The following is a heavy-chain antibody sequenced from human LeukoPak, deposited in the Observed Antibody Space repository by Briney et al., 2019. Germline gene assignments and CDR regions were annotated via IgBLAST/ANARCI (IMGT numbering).Heavy chain of an antibody. Sequence: GGSLRLSCAASGFTVSSYGMHWVRQAPGKGLEWVAVIWYDGSNKYYADSVKGRFTISRDNSKNTLYLQMNSLRAEDTAVYYCARWHDFWSGYPYYFDYWGQGTLVTVSS. D-gene: IGHD3-3*01. CDR3: ARWHDFWSGYPYYFDY. V-gene: IGHV3-33*08. CDR1: GFTVSSYG. CDR2: IWYDGSNK. J-gene: IGHJ4*02.